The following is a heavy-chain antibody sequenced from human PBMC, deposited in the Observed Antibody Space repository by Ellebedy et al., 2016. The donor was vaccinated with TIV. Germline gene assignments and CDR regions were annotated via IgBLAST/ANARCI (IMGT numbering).Heavy chain of an antibody. CDR3: ARGGGSSGPYYYYGMDV. Sequence: GESLKISCAASGFTVSSNYMSWVRQAPGKGLEWVSVIYSGGSTYYADSVKGRFTISRDNSKNTLYLQMNSLRAEDTAVYYCARGGGSSGPYYYYGMDVWGQGTTVTVSS. V-gene: IGHV3-53*01. CDR1: GFTVSSNY. D-gene: IGHD3-22*01. J-gene: IGHJ6*02. CDR2: IYSGGST.